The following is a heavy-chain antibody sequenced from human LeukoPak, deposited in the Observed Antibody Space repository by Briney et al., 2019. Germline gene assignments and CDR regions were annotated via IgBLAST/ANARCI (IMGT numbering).Heavy chain of an antibody. Sequence: GGSLRLSCAASGFTFSSYSFNWVRQAPGRGPEWVSSITTSSSYIFYADSVKGRFTISRDNAESSLYLQMNSLRAEDTAVYYCARTSSLGYCDGGNCYWGVLDYWGQGTLVTVSS. CDR1: GFTFSSYS. D-gene: IGHD2-15*01. CDR2: ITTSSSYI. J-gene: IGHJ4*02. CDR3: ARTSSLGYCDGGNCYWGVLDY. V-gene: IGHV3-21*06.